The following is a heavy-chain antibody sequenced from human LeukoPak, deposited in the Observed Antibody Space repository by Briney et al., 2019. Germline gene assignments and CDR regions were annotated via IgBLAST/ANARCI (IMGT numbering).Heavy chain of an antibody. CDR2: IRGNSDGA. CDR3: ARARRTIAAAGSRAFDI. V-gene: IGHV3-23*01. J-gene: IGHJ3*02. CDR1: GFTFSYYV. Sequence: EGSLRFSSAASGFTFSYYVMGWVRQAPGKGVECVSAIRGNSDGADYADSVRGRFTISRDNSKNTLYQQMNSLRAEDTAVYYCARARRTIAAAGSRAFDIWGQGTMVTVSS. D-gene: IGHD6-13*01.